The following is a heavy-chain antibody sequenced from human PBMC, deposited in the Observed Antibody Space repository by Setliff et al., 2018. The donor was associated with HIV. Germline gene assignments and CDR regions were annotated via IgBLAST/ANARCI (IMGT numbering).Heavy chain of an antibody. CDR3: ARGSVYCSGGSCYSNEYFQH. V-gene: IGHV5-51*01. J-gene: IGHJ1*01. D-gene: IGHD2-15*01. CDR2: IWPGDSDT. CDR1: GYSFTNYW. Sequence: PGESLKISCKGSGYSFTNYWIGWVRQMPGRGLEWMGIIWPGDSDTRYSPSFQGQVTISADKSISTAYLQWSSLEASDTAIYYCARGSVYCSGGSCYSNEYFQHWGQGTLVTVSS.